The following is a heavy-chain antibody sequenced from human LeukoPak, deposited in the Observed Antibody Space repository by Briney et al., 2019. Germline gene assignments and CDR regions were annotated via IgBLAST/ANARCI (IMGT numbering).Heavy chain of an antibody. Sequence: SQTLSLTCAISGDSVSNNSASWNWIRQSPSRGLEWLGRTYYRSRLYNDYAASVQSRIILNPDTSKNQFSLQPNSVTPEDTAVYYCARLQRGLYSFDYWGQGTLVTVSS. J-gene: IGHJ4*02. CDR3: ARLQRGLYSFDY. CDR1: GDSVSNNSAS. D-gene: IGHD1-1*01. V-gene: IGHV6-1*01. CDR2: TYYRSRLYN.